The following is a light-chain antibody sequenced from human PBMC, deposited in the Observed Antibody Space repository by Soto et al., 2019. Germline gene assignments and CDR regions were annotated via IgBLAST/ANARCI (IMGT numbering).Light chain of an antibody. J-gene: IGKJ4*01. CDR2: SAS. CDR1: QFVSTN. CDR3: QQFKNWPPLT. Sequence: EVVMTQSPATLSVSPGERVTLSCRASQFVSTNLAWYQQKPGQAPRLLIYSASTRATGIPARFSGSGSGTEFTLTISSLQSEDFGVYYCQQFKNWPPLTFGGGTKVEIK. V-gene: IGKV3-15*01.